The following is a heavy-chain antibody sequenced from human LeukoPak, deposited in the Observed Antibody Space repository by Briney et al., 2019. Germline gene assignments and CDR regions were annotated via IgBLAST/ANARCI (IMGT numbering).Heavy chain of an antibody. J-gene: IGHJ4*02. CDR3: ARGVSYDFWNGYYTTPHFDY. D-gene: IGHD3-3*01. V-gene: IGHV4-34*01. CDR1: GGAFSGYY. Sequence: SETLSLTCAVYGGAFSGYYWSWIRQPPGKGLEWIGEINHSGSTNYNPSLKSRVTISVDTSKNQFSLKLSSVTAADTAVYYCARGVSYDFWNGYYTTPHFDYWGQGTLVTVSS. CDR2: INHSGST.